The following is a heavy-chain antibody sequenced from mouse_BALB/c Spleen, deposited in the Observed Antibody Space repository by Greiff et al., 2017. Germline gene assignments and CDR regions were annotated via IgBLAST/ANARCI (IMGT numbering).Heavy chain of an antibody. V-gene: IGHV5-6-5*01. D-gene: IGHD2-1*01. Sequence: EVMLVESGGGLVKPGGSLKLSCAASGFTFSSYAMSWVRQTPEKRLEWVASISSGGSTYYPDSVKGRFTISRDNARNILYLQMSSLRSEDTAMYYCARGYYLAYAMDYWGQGTSVTVSS. CDR2: ISSGGST. CDR1: GFTFSSYA. J-gene: IGHJ4*01. CDR3: ARGYYLAYAMDY.